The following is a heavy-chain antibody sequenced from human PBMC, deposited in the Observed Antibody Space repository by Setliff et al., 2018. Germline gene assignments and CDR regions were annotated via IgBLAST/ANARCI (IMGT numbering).Heavy chain of an antibody. J-gene: IGHJ5*01. V-gene: IGHV3-11*01. CDR3: VRDFGMVAGPMDS. CDR2: ISSSGSTI. D-gene: IGHD6-19*01. CDR1: GFTFSDYY. Sequence: TGGSLRLSCAASGFTFSDYYMSWIRQAPGKGLAWFSYISSSGSTIYYADSVKGRFTISRDNSKNTLYLQMNSLRDDDTAVYHCVRDFGMVAGPMDSWGQGTLVTVSS.